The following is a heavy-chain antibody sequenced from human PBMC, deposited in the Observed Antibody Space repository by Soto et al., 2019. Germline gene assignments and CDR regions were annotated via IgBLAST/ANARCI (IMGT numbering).Heavy chain of an antibody. CDR2: ISSSSSYI. J-gene: IGHJ4*02. V-gene: IGHV3-21*01. CDR1: GFTFSSYS. CDR3: ARESRLSGMLVY. D-gene: IGHD3-10*02. Sequence: GGSLRRSCAASGFTFSSYSMNWVRQAPGKGLEWVSSISSSSSYIYYADSVKGRFTISRDNAKNSLYLQMNSLRAEDTAVYYCARESRLSGMLVYWGQGTLVTVSS.